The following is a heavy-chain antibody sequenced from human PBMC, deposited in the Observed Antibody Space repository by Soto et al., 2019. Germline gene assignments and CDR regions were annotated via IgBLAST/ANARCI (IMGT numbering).Heavy chain of an antibody. J-gene: IGHJ4*02. V-gene: IGHV1-69*13. Sequence: GASVKVSCKASGGTFSSYAISWVRQAPGQGLEWMGGIIPIFGTANYAQKFQGRVTITADESTSTAYMELSSLRSEDTAVYYCARSPGYYDSSGYPQHYFDYWGQGTLVTVSS. CDR1: GGTFSSYA. D-gene: IGHD3-22*01. CDR3: ARSPGYYDSSGYPQHYFDY. CDR2: IIPIFGTA.